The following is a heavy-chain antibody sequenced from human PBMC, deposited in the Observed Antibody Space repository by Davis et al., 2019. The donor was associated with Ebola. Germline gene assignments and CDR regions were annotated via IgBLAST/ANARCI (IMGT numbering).Heavy chain of an antibody. V-gene: IGHV4-59*01. J-gene: IGHJ4*02. CDR3: ARSFLRSGWYY. D-gene: IGHD6-19*01. CDR1: GGSISSYY. Sequence: SETLSLTCTVSGGSISSYYWSWIRQPPGQGLEWIGYIYYSGSTNYNPSLKSRVTISVDTSKNQFSLKLSSVTAADTAVYYCARSFLRSGWYYWGQGTLVTVSS. CDR2: IYYSGST.